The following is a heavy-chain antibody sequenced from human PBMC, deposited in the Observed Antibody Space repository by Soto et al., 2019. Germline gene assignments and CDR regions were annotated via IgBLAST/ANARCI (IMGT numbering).Heavy chain of an antibody. CDR3: ARVSEYYDFWSGYHSGNWFDP. CDR2: IYYSGST. CDR1: GGSISSYY. D-gene: IGHD3-3*01. V-gene: IGHV4-59*01. Sequence: SETLSLTCTVSGGSISSYYWSWIRQPPGKGLEWIGYIYYSGSTNYNPSLKSRVTISVDTSKNQFSLKLSSVTAADTAVYYYARVSEYYDFWSGYHSGNWFDPWGQGTLVTVSS. J-gene: IGHJ5*02.